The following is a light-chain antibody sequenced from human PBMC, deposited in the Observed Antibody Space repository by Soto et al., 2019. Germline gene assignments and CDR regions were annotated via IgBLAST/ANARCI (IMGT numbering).Light chain of an antibody. CDR1: QGIRNY. CDR2: IAS. V-gene: IGKV1-9*01. CDR3: QQVNSYPIT. Sequence: DIQLTQSPSFLSASVGDRVTITCRASQGIRNYLAWYQQKPGRAPKLLIYIASTLQSGVPSRFSGSYSGTEFTLTITSLQPEDFATYYCQQVNSYPITFGQGTRREIK. J-gene: IGKJ5*01.